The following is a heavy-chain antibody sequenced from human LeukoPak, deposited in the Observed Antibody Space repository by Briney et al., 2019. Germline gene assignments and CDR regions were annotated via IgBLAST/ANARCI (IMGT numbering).Heavy chain of an antibody. J-gene: IGHJ4*02. CDR1: GGSISSSSYY. CDR2: IYYSGST. CDR3: ARTLSDGDYLIDY. D-gene: IGHD4-17*01. Sequence: PSETLSLTCTVSGGSISSSSYYWGWIRQPPGKGLEWIGSIYYSGSTYYNPSLKSRVTISVDTSKNQFSLKLSSVTAADTAVYYCARTLSDGDYLIDYWGQGTLVTVSS. V-gene: IGHV4-39*01.